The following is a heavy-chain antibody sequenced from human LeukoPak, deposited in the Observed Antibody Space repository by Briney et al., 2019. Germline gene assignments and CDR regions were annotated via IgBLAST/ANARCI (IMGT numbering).Heavy chain of an antibody. V-gene: IGHV4-59*01. CDR1: GGSISSYY. Sequence: SETLSLTCTVSGGSISSYYWSWIRQPPGKGLEWIGYIYYSGSTNYNPSLKSRVTISVDTSKNQFSLKLSSVTAADTAVYYCAFDSYGLKWFDPWGQGTLVTVSS. D-gene: IGHD5-18*01. CDR2: IYYSGST. CDR3: AFDSYGLKWFDP. J-gene: IGHJ5*02.